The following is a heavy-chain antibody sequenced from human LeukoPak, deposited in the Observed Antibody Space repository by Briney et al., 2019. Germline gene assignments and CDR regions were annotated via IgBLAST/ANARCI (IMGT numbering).Heavy chain of an antibody. D-gene: IGHD3-22*01. CDR1: GGTFSSYA. CDR2: IIPIFGTA. J-gene: IGHJ4*02. Sequence: SVKVSCKASGGTFSSYAISWVRQAPGQGLEWMGGIIPIFGTANYAQKFQGRVTITTDESTSTAYMELSSLRSEDTAVYYCAREHYYDSSGLFDYWGQGTLVTVSS. V-gene: IGHV1-69*05. CDR3: AREHYYDSSGLFDY.